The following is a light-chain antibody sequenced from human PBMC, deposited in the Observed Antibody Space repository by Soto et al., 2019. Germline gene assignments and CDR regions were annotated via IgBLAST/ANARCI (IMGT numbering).Light chain of an antibody. J-gene: IGKJ1*01. CDR2: GTY. CDR3: QQYGSSGT. Sequence: VLTKSTGTLSLSPGTRVTLSCRASQSISGNYLAWYQHKPGQAPRLLISGTYTRATGIPDRFSGRGSGTDFTLTISRLEPEDFAVYYCQQYGSSGTVGQGTKVDIK. V-gene: IGKV3-20*01. CDR1: QSISGNY.